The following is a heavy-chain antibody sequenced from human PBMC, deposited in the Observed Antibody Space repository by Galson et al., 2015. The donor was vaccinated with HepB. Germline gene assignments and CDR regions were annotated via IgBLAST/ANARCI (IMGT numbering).Heavy chain of an antibody. CDR1: GFAFSKYG. J-gene: IGHJ4*02. CDR2: IWYDGSNK. Sequence: SLRLSCAASGFAFSKYGMHWVRQAPGKGLEWVAVIWYDGSNKYYADSVKGRFTISRDNSKNTLYLQMDSLTAEDTALYYCAREGRYSYGCEYWGQGTVVTVSS. V-gene: IGHV3-33*01. CDR3: AREGRYSYGCEY. D-gene: IGHD5-18*01.